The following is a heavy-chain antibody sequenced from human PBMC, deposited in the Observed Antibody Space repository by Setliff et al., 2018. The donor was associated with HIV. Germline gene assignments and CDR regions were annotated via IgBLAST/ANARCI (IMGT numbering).Heavy chain of an antibody. Sequence: SVKVSCKASGGTFSSYAISWVRQAPGQGLEWMGGIIPIFGTANYAQKFQGRVTITADESTSTAYMELSSLRSEDTAVYYCARVWGSGSPTDYWGQGTLVTVSS. CDR3: ARVWGSGSPTDY. CDR2: IIPIFGTA. CDR1: GGTFSSYA. J-gene: IGHJ4*02. D-gene: IGHD3-10*01. V-gene: IGHV1-69*13.